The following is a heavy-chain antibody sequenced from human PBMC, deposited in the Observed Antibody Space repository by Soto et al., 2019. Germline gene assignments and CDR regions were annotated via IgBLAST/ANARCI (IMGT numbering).Heavy chain of an antibody. J-gene: IGHJ4*02. CDR1: GFTFSSYW. D-gene: IGHD6-19*01. CDR3: ARDVIAVAATFDY. V-gene: IGHV3-7*03. Sequence: PGGSPRLSCAASGFTFSSYWMSWVRQAPGKGLEWVANINQDGSEKYYVDSVKGRFTISRDNAKNSLYLQMNSLRAEDTAVYYCARDVIAVAATFDYWGQGTLVTVSS. CDR2: INQDGSEK.